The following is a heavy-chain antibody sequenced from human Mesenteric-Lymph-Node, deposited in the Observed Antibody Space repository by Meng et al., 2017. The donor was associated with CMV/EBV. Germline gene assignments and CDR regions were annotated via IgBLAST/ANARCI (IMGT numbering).Heavy chain of an antibody. CDR1: GFRFDDYG. D-gene: IGHD5-12*01. Sequence: GESLKISCVASGFRFDDYGMTWVRQAPGKGLEWVSGINWNGDTGYADSVRGRFIISRDNVRKSLYLQMNSLRAGDTAVYYCAKVQWLPMSQNYYRYFAMDVWGQGTTVTVSS. CDR3: AKVQWLPMSQNYYRYFAMDV. V-gene: IGHV3-20*04. CDR2: INWNGDT. J-gene: IGHJ6*02.